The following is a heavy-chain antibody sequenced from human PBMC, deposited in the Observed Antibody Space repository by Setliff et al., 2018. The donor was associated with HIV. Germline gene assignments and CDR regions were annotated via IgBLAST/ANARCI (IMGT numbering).Heavy chain of an antibody. Sequence: SETLSLTCTVSGGSISGYHWNWLRQTPGKGLEWIGRIYTSGSTNDNPSLKSRITISVDTSNNQFSLRLSSVTAADTAVYYCARDKGYYYMDVWGKGITVTVSS. V-gene: IGHV4-4*07. CDR1: GGSISGYH. CDR3: ARDKGYYYMDV. J-gene: IGHJ6*03. CDR2: IYTSGST.